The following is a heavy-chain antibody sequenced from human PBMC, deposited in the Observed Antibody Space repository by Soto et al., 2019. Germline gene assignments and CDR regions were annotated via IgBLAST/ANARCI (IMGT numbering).Heavy chain of an antibody. CDR1: GGTFSSYA. CDR3: ARELYCSGGSCYFPQGGYYYYGMDV. CDR2: IIPIFGTA. V-gene: IGHV1-69*13. Sequence: GASVKVSCKASGGTFSSYAISWVRQAPGQGLEWMGGIIPIFGTANYAQKFQGRVTITADESTSTAYMELSSLRSEDTAVYYCARELYCSGGSCYFPQGGYYYYGMDVWGQGTTVTVSS. D-gene: IGHD2-15*01. J-gene: IGHJ6*02.